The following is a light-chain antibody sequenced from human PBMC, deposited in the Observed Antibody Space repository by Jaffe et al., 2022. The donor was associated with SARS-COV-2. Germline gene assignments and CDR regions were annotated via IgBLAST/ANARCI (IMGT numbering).Light chain of an antibody. CDR2: ENS. CDR3: GTWDGSLRAGV. J-gene: IGLJ3*02. CDR1: TSNIGTNS. V-gene: IGLV1-51*02. Sequence: QSVLTQPPSVSAAPGQKVTISCSGSTSNIGTNSVSWYQQFPGTAPKLLICENSRPSGIPDRFSGSKSGTSATLGITGLQPGDEADYYCGTWDGSLRAGVFGGGTKLTVL.